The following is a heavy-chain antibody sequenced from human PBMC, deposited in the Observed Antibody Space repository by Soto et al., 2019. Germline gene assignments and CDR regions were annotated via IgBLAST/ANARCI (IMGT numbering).Heavy chain of an antibody. V-gene: IGHV1-69*01. CDR3: ARENLFLESNSGWYNWFDP. CDR1: GGTFSSYG. D-gene: IGHD6-19*01. J-gene: IGHJ5*02. Sequence: QVQLVQSGAEVKKPGTSVKVSCKASGGTFSSYGISWVRQAPGQGLEWMGGIIPIFGSPNYAQRFQGRVTISADALTSTAYMELTSRRSEDTAVYYCARENLFLESNSGWYNWFDPWGQGTLVTVSS. CDR2: IIPIFGSP.